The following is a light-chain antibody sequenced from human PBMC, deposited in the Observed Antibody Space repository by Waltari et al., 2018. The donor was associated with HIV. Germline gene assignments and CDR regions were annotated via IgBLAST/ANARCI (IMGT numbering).Light chain of an antibody. CDR1: SSDVGGYNS. CDR2: DVS. CDR3: CSYAGNYTLV. V-gene: IGLV2-11*01. J-gene: IGLJ3*02. Sequence: QSALTQPRSVSGSPGQSVTISCTGTSSDVGGYNSVSWYQQHPGKAPKFMIYDVSKRPSGVPDRFSGSKSGNTASLTISGLQAEDEADYYCCSYAGNYTLVFGGGTKPTVL.